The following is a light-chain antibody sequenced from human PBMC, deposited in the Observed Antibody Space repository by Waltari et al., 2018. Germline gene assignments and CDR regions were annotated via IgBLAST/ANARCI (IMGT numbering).Light chain of an antibody. CDR2: SAS. Sequence: IQMTQSPSSLSASVGDTVTITCRASQDINNFLSWYQQKPGKAPKPLIYSASTLETGMPSRFSGSGSGTDYTLTISSLQPEDVATYYCHQYNTLPLSFGRGPKWRSN. CDR3: HQYNTLPLS. CDR1: QDINNF. V-gene: IGKV1-33*01. J-gene: IGKJ2*03.